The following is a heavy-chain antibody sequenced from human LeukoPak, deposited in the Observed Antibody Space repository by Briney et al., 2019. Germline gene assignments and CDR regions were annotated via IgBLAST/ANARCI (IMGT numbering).Heavy chain of an antibody. CDR2: INHSGST. CDR1: GGSFSGCY. V-gene: IGHV4-34*01. J-gene: IGHJ4*02. D-gene: IGHD3-9*01. CDR3: ARGAWVLRYFDY. Sequence: SETLSLTCAVYGGSFSGCYWSWIRQPPGKGLEWIGEINHSGSTNYNPSLKSRVTISVDTSKNQFSLKLSSVTAADTAVYYCARGAWVLRYFDYWGQGTLVTVSS.